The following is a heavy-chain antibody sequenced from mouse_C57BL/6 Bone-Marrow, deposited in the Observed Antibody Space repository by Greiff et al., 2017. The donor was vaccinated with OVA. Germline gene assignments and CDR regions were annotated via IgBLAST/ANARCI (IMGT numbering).Heavy chain of an antibody. J-gene: IGHJ3*01. Sequence: VQLQQSGAELVKPGASVKMSCKASGYTFTTYPIEWMKQNHGKSLEWIGNFHPYNDDTKYNEKFKGKATLTVNKSSSTAYMELRSLTSEDSAVYYCASGLLRGFAYWGQGTLVTVSA. CDR1: GYTFTTYP. CDR2: FHPYNDDT. D-gene: IGHD2-3*01. CDR3: ASGLLRGFAY. V-gene: IGHV1-47*01.